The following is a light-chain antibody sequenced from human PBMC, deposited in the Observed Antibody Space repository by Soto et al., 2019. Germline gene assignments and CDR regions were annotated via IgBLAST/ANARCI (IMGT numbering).Light chain of an antibody. CDR1: SSNIGAGYE. Sequence: QSVLTQPPSVSEAPGQRVTISCTDSSSNIGAGYEAHWYQQVPGTAPKLLIYENNNRPSGVPDRFSGSKSGTSASLAITGLQAEDEAEYYCQSYDSSLSGYVFGTGTKLTVL. CDR2: ENN. CDR3: QSYDSSLSGYV. V-gene: IGLV1-40*01. J-gene: IGLJ1*01.